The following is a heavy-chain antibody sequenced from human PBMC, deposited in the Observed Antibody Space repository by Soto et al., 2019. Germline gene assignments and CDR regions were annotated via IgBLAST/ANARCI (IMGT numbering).Heavy chain of an antibody. CDR1: GFTFSSYA. Sequence: GWSLRLSCAASGFTFSSYAINWVRQAPGKGLEWLSTISGSGGSTYYADSVKGRFTISRDKSKDTLYLQMNSLRAEDTAVYYCAKGPRRTARLNFYYYDMAVWGQGTTGTVS. CDR3: AKGPRRTARLNFYYYDMAV. D-gene: IGHD6-6*01. CDR2: ISGSGGST. V-gene: IGHV3-23*01. J-gene: IGHJ6*02.